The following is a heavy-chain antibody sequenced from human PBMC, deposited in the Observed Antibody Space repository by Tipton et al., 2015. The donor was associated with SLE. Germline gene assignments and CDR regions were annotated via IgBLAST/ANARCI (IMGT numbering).Heavy chain of an antibody. CDR3: ARRFRDSYYFDY. CDR2: ISYSGRS. V-gene: IGHV4-59*08. Sequence: TLSLTCTVSGVSISGHSWGWIRQPPGKGLEWIGYISYSGRSNYNPSLKSQVTISLDTSKNQVSLKVGSVTAADTAVYYCARRFRDSYYFDYWGQGTLVTVSS. J-gene: IGHJ4*02. CDR1: GVSISGHS.